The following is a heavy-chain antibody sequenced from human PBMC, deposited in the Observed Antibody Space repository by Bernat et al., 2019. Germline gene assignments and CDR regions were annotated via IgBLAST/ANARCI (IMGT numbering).Heavy chain of an antibody. CDR3: ARVGDGYNYFDY. CDR1: GFTFSSYG. J-gene: IGHJ4*02. D-gene: IGHD5-24*01. Sequence: QVQLVESGGGVVQPGRSLRLSCAASGFTFSSYGMHWVRQAPGKGLEWVAVIWYDGSNKYYADSVKGQFTISRDNSKNTLYLQMNSLRAEDTAVYYCARVGDGYNYFDYWGQGTLVTVSS. V-gene: IGHV3-33*01. CDR2: IWYDGSNK.